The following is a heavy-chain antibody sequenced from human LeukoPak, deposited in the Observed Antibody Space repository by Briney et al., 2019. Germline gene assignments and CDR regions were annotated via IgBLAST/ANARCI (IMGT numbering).Heavy chain of an antibody. CDR3: ARATTYYESSAYYDSYDI. Sequence: PGGSLRLSCEASGFSFSMYWMAWVRQAPGKGLEWLANIKRDGSERHCLDSVRGRFTVSGDNAKNSLYLQLNSLRAEDTAVYFCARATTYYESSAYYDSYDIWGQGTMVTVSS. D-gene: IGHD3-22*01. CDR1: GFSFSMYW. J-gene: IGHJ3*02. CDR2: IKRDGSER. V-gene: IGHV3-7*01.